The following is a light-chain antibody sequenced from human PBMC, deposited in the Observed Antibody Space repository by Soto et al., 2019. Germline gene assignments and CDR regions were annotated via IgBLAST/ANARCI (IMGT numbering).Light chain of an antibody. J-gene: IGKJ4*01. V-gene: IGKV1-5*03. Sequence: DIQMTQSPSTLSASVGDRVTITCRASQSISSWLAWYQQKPGKAPKLLNYKASSLESGVPSRFSGSGSGTEFTLTISCLQPDDFATYYCQQYNSYSLTFGGGTKVEIK. CDR1: QSISSW. CDR2: KAS. CDR3: QQYNSYSLT.